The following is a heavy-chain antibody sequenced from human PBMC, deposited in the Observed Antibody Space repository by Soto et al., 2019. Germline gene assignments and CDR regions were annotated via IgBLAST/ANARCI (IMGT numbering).Heavy chain of an antibody. CDR2: ISYDGSNK. V-gene: IGHV3-30*18. Sequence: QVQLVESGGGVVQPGRSLRLSCAASGFTFSSYGMHWVRQAPGKGLEWVAVISYDGSNKYYADSGKGRFTISRDNSKNTLYLQMNSLRAEDTAVYYCAKDTSAGDYYYCYGMDVWGQGTTVTVSS. D-gene: IGHD6-19*01. J-gene: IGHJ6*02. CDR1: GFTFSSYG. CDR3: AKDTSAGDYYYCYGMDV.